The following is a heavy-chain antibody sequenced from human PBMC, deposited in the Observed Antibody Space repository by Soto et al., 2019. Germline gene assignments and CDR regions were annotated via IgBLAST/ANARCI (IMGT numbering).Heavy chain of an antibody. V-gene: IGHV1-69*08. Sequence: QVQMVQSGAEVKKPGSSVKVSCKASRGTFSSYTISWVRQAPGQGLEWMGRIIPILGIANYAQKFQGRVTITADKSTNTAYMELSSLRSEDTAVYYCARERGRIAADELDYWGQGTLVTVSS. J-gene: IGHJ4*02. D-gene: IGHD6-13*01. CDR1: RGTFSSYT. CDR2: IIPILGIA. CDR3: ARERGRIAADELDY.